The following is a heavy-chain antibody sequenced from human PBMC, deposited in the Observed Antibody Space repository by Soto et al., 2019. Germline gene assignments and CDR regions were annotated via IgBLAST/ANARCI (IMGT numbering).Heavy chain of an antibody. CDR3: TTLRPGNKDIVVVVAGYYYYGMDV. CDR1: GFTFSNAW. CDR2: IKSKTDGGTT. V-gene: IGHV3-15*07. D-gene: IGHD2-15*01. Sequence: GGSLRLSCAASGFTFSNAWMNWVRQAPGKGLEWVGRIKSKTDGGTTDYAAPVKGRFTISRDDSKNTLYLQMNSLKTEDTAVYYCTTLRPGNKDIVVVVAGYYYYGMDVWGQGTTVTVSS. J-gene: IGHJ6*02.